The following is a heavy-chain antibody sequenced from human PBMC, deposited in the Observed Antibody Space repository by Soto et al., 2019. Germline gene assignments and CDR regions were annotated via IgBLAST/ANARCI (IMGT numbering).Heavy chain of an antibody. CDR3: ERETVSSGSWDY. D-gene: IGHD6-19*01. Sequence: EVQLVESGGGLVKPGGSLRLSCAASGFTFSSYSMNWVRQAPGKGLEWVSSISSSSSYIYYADSVKGRFTISRDNAKNSLYLQMNSLRAEDTAVYYCERETVSSGSWDYWGQGTLVTVSS. CDR2: ISSSSSYI. J-gene: IGHJ4*02. V-gene: IGHV3-21*01. CDR1: GFTFSSYS.